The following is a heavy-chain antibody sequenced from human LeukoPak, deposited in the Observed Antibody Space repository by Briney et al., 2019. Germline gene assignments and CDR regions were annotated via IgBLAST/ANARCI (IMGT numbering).Heavy chain of an antibody. CDR1: GFTFSSYA. D-gene: IGHD6-13*01. CDR3: AREREQLAFDY. Sequence: GRSLRLSCAASGFTFSSYAMHWVRQAPGKGLEWVAVISYDGSNKYYADSVKGRFTISRDNSKNTLYLQMNSLRAEDTAVYYCAREREQLAFDYWGQGTLVTVSS. J-gene: IGHJ4*02. CDR2: ISYDGSNK. V-gene: IGHV3-30-3*01.